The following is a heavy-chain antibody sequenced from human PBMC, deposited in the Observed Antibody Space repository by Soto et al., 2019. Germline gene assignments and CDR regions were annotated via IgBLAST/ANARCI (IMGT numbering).Heavy chain of an antibody. CDR2: SKPNSGGT. CDR3: ARGEWGLGISAAVNYYYGMDV. J-gene: IGHJ6*02. Sequence: QVQLVQSGAEVKKPGASVKVSCKASGYTFTGYYMHWVRQAPGQGLEWLGWSKPNSGGTNYAQKFQGWVTRPSDTSISTAYVELSRLRSGDTAVYYCARGEWGLGISAAVNYYYGMDVCGQGTTVTVSS. V-gene: IGHV1-2*04. D-gene: IGHD6-13*01. CDR1: GYTFTGYY.